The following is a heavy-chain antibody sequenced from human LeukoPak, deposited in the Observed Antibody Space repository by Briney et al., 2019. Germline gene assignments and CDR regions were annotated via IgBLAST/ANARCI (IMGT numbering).Heavy chain of an antibody. CDR2: INAGNGNT. J-gene: IGHJ5*02. Sequence: ASVKVSCKASGYTFTSYAMHWVRQAPGQRLEWMGWINAGNGNTKYSQKFQGRVTITRDTSASTAYMELSSLRSEDTAVYYCARVREDYDSSGYRYNWFDPWGQGTLVTVSS. CDR1: GYTFTSYA. D-gene: IGHD3-22*01. V-gene: IGHV1-3*01. CDR3: ARVREDYDSSGYRYNWFDP.